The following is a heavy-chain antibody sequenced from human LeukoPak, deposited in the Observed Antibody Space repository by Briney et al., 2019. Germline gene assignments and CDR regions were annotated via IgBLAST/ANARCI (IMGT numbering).Heavy chain of an antibody. CDR1: GGTFSSYA. Sequence: SVKVSCKASGGTFSSYAISWVRPAPGQGLEWMGRIIPIFGTANYAQKFQGRVTMTRDTSTSTVYMELSSLRSEDTAVYYCARHCSGGSCYSDFLDYWGQGTLVTVSS. D-gene: IGHD2-15*01. V-gene: IGHV1-69*05. CDR2: IIPIFGTA. J-gene: IGHJ4*02. CDR3: ARHCSGGSCYSDFLDY.